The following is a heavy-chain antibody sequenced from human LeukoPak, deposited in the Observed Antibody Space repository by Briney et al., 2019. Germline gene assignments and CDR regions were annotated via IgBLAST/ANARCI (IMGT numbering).Heavy chain of an antibody. CDR3: ARVSTNSRVAGYDPQWYFDL. CDR1: GYTFINYG. CDR2: ISAYNDNT. D-gene: IGHD2/OR15-2a*01. J-gene: IGHJ2*01. Sequence: ASMKLSCKASGYTFINYGFTWVRHAPGQGLEWMGWISAYNDNTNYLQKFQGRVTMTTDTSTHTAYMELRSLRSDDTAVYYCARVSTNSRVAGYDPQWYFDLWGRGTLVTVSS. V-gene: IGHV1-18*01.